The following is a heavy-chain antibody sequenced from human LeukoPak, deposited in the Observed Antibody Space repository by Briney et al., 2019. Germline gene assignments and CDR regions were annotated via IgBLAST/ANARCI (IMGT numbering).Heavy chain of an antibody. CDR2: IYHSGST. J-gene: IGHJ5*02. CDR3: ARESSGSSARFDP. V-gene: IGHV4-30-2*01. Sequence: SETLSLTCAVSGGSLSSGGYSWSWIRQPPGKGLEWIGYIYHSGSTYYNPSLKSRVTISIDMSKNQSSLKLSSVTAADTAVYYCARESSGSSARFDPWGQGILVTVSS. D-gene: IGHD3-10*01. CDR1: GGSLSSGGYS.